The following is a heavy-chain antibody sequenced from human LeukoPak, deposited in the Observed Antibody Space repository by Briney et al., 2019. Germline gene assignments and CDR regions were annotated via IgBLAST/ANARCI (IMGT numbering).Heavy chain of an antibody. CDR1: GGSISSYY. CDR2: IYTSGST. Sequence: YPSETLSLTCTVSGGSISSYYWSWIRQPAGRGLEWIGRIYTSGSTNFNPSLKSRVTISLDTSKNQLSLKLSSVTAADTAVYYCARAPSGYDYRDGHDYWGQGTLVTVSS. D-gene: IGHD5-12*01. V-gene: IGHV4-4*07. J-gene: IGHJ4*02. CDR3: ARAPSGYDYRDGHDY.